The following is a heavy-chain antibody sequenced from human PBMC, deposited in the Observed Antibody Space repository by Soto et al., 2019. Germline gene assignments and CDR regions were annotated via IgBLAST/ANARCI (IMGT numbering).Heavy chain of an antibody. D-gene: IGHD2-2*01. CDR1: GGSLSYYF. J-gene: IGHJ4*02. CDR3: ARVVSPNQLPVVDY. V-gene: IGHV4-34*01. CDR2: INRRGST. Sequence: SETLSLTCVVSGGSLSYYFWSWIRQPPGMALEWIGEINRRGSTNYNPSLKSRVTISVDTSKNQFSLKLNSVTAADTAVYYCARVVSPNQLPVVDYWGQGTLVTVSS.